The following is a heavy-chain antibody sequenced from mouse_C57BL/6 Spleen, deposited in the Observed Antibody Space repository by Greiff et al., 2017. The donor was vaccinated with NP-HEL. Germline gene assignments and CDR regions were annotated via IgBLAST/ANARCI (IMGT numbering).Heavy chain of an antibody. D-gene: IGHD2-3*01. CDR3: ARDGPGYFDV. Sequence: QVQLQQPGAELVKPGASVKMSCKASGYTFTSYWITWVKQRPGQGLEWIGDIYPGSGSTNYNEKFKSKATLTVDTSSSTAYTQLSSLTSEDSAVYYCARDGPGYFDVWGTGTTVTVSS. J-gene: IGHJ1*03. CDR2: IYPGSGST. CDR1: GYTFTSYW. V-gene: IGHV1-55*01.